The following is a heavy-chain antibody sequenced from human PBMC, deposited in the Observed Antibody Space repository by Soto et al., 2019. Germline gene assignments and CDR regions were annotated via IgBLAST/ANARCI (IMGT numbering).Heavy chain of an antibody. CDR2: INHRGST. CDR1: GGSFSGYY. CDR3: ARAVGATSKERGFDY. V-gene: IGHV4-34*01. Sequence: QVQLQQWGAGLLKPSETLSLTCAVYGGSFSGYYWSWIRQPPGKGLEWIGEINHRGSTTYNPSLKSRVTISVDTSKNQFALKLSSVTAADTAVYYCARAVGATSKERGFDYWGQGTLVTVSS. J-gene: IGHJ4*02. D-gene: IGHD1-26*01.